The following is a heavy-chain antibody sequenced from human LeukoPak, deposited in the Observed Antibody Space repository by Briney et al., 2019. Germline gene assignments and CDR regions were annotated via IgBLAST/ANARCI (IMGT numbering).Heavy chain of an antibody. CDR1: GFTVSSNY. CDR3: ARDQSYNWNDHYYYYGMDV. D-gene: IGHD1-20*01. Sequence: GGSLRLSCAASGFTVSSNYMSWVRQAPGKGLEWVSVIYSGGSTYYADSVKGRFTISRDNSKNTLYLQMNSLRAEDTAVYYCARDQSYNWNDHYYYYGMDVWGQGTTVTVSS. V-gene: IGHV3-66*01. J-gene: IGHJ6*02. CDR2: IYSGGST.